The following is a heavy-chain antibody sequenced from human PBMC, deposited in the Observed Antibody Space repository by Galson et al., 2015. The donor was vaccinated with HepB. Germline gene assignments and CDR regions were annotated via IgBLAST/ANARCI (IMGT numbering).Heavy chain of an antibody. CDR2: IIPIFGTA. Sequence: SVKVSCKASGGTFSSYAISWVRQAPGQGLEWMGGIIPIFGTANYAQKFQGRVTITADESTSTAYMELSSLRSEDTAVYYCASWGTNYDSSGYYFDLGGSRRDAFDIWGQGTMVTVSS. J-gene: IGHJ3*02. CDR1: GGTFSSYA. D-gene: IGHD3-22*01. V-gene: IGHV1-69*13. CDR3: ASWGTNYDSSGYYFDLGGSRRDAFDI.